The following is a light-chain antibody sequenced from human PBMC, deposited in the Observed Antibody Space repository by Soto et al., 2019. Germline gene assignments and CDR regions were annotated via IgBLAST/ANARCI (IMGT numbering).Light chain of an antibody. CDR1: QSVSSSY. J-gene: IGKJ1*01. CDR3: QQYGRSPWT. V-gene: IGKV3-20*01. CDR2: GTS. Sequence: EIVLTQSPGTLSLSPGERATLSCRASQSVSSSYLAWYQQKPGQAPRLLIYGTSSRATGIPDRFSGSASGTDFILTISRLEPEDFAVYYCQQYGRSPWTFSQGTKVEIK.